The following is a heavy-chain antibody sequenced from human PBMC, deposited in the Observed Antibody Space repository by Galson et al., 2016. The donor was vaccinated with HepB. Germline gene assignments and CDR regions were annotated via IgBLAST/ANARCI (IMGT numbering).Heavy chain of an antibody. Sequence: SLRLSCAASGFTFSTYSMNWLRQAPGKGLEWVSHISSGSSNIYYADSVKGRFTVSRDNANNSLYLQMNSLRGDDTDVYFCARGLEYADYWGQGSLVTVSS. D-gene: IGHD1-1*01. CDR2: ISSGSSNI. V-gene: IGHV3-48*04. J-gene: IGHJ4*02. CDR1: GFTFSTYS. CDR3: ARGLEYADY.